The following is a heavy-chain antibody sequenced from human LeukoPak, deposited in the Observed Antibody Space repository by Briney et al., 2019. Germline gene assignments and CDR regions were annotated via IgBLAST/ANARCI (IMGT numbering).Heavy chain of an antibody. CDR2: ISYDGSNK. V-gene: IGHV3-30-3*01. J-gene: IGHJ4*02. Sequence: GGSLRLSCAASGFTFSSYAMHWVRQAPGKGLEWVAVISYDGSNKYYADSVKGRFTISRDNYKNTLYLQMNSLRAEDTAVYYCARGGGWYFVDYWGQGTLVTVSS. CDR1: GFTFSSYA. CDR3: ARGGGWYFVDY. D-gene: IGHD6-19*01.